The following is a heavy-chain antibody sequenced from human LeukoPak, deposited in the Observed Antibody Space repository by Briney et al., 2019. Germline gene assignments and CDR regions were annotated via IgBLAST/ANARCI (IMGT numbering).Heavy chain of an antibody. V-gene: IGHV1-2*02. J-gene: IGHJ4*02. CDR3: ARGGAGTAYYDWDFFRFDY. D-gene: IGHD5-12*01. CDR2: INPNSGGT. CDR1: GYTFTGYY. Sequence: ASVKVSCKASGYTFTGYYMHWVRQAPGQGLEWMGWINPNSGGTSYAQRFQGRVTLTRGTSISTAYMELSRLRSGDTAVYYCARGGAGTAYYDWDFFRFDYWGQGTLVTVSS.